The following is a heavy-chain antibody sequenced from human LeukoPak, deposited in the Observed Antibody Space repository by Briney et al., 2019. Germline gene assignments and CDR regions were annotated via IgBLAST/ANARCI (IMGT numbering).Heavy chain of an antibody. CDR3: AKDAQSGYSSSWSLDY. CDR2: IKEDGTEK. J-gene: IGHJ4*02. D-gene: IGHD6-13*01. Sequence: PGGSLRLSCAVSGFTFSSYWMSWVRQAPGKGLEWVANIKEDGTEKYYQDSVKGRFTISRDNAKNSLYLQMNSLRAEDTALYYCAKDAQSGYSSSWSLDYWGQGTLVTVSS. CDR1: GFTFSSYW. V-gene: IGHV3-7*03.